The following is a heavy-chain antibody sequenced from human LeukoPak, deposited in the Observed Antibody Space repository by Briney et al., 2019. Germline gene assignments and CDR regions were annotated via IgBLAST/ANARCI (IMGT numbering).Heavy chain of an antibody. Sequence: GGSLRLSCAASGFTFSSYSMNWVRQAPGKGLEWVSSISSSSSCIYYADSVKGRFTISRDNAKNSLYLQMNSLRAEDTAVYYCARAYDSSGYYSVYYYYYYMDVWGKGTTVTISS. J-gene: IGHJ6*03. V-gene: IGHV3-21*01. CDR1: GFTFSSYS. D-gene: IGHD3-22*01. CDR3: ARAYDSSGYYSVYYYYYYMDV. CDR2: ISSSSSCI.